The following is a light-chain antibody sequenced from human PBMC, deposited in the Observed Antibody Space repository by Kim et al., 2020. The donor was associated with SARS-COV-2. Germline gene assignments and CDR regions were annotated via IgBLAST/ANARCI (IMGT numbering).Light chain of an antibody. J-gene: IGKJ1*01. CDR3: MKALQTRT. CDR1: QSLLQSNGCNY. Sequence: EPASITCRSSQSLLQSNGCNYLDWYLQTPGQSPQLLIDLGSNRASVVTERFSGRGSGTDFTLKISRVEAEDVGVYYCMKALQTRTFGQGTKVDIK. CDR2: LGS. V-gene: IGKV2-28*01.